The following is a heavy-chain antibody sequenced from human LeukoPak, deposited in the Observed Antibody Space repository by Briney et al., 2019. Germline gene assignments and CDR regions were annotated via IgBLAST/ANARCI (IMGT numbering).Heavy chain of an antibody. J-gene: IGHJ4*02. CDR3: AKHSGSCQTPFDF. V-gene: IGHV3-30*18. CDR1: GFTLSSYG. D-gene: IGHD1-26*01. CDR2: ISYDGSNK. Sequence: QPGRSPRLSCAASGFTLSSYGMHSARQDPGKGMEWLAVISYDGSNKCYADAVKSRFTITRYNSKNTLSLQKTSRRAEDTAVYYCAKHSGSCQTPFDFWGRGTLVTVSS.